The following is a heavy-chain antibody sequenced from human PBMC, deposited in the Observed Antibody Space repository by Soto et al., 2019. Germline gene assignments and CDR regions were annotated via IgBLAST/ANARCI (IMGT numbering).Heavy chain of an antibody. V-gene: IGHV1-69*06. D-gene: IGHD6-13*01. CDR1: GGTFSSYA. Sequence: QVQLVQSGAEVKKPGSSVKVSCTASGGTFSSYAISWVRQAPGQGLEWMGGIIPIFGTANYAQKFQGRVTITADKSTSTYDVKMRSLGSEDTAVYYYARGYSSSWYYVRGGTPQDLYYFDYCGRGTLVTVSS. J-gene: IGHJ4*02. CDR2: IIPIFGTA. CDR3: ARGYSSSWYYVRGGTPQDLYYFDY.